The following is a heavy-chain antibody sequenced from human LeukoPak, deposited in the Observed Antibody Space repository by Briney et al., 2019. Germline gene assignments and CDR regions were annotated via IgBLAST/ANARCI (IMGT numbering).Heavy chain of an antibody. Sequence: PSETLSLTCSVSGSSMFSYYWNWIRQPPGKGLEWIGYIYSSGITNYNPSLRSRGTISVATSRNQFSLRLTSVTAEDTAIYYCARRAYYDSSGFHPTSGYFDLWGRGTLVTVSS. D-gene: IGHD3-16*01. CDR3: ARRAYYDSSGFHPTSGYFDL. V-gene: IGHV4-4*08. CDR1: GSSMFSYY. J-gene: IGHJ2*01. CDR2: IYSSGIT.